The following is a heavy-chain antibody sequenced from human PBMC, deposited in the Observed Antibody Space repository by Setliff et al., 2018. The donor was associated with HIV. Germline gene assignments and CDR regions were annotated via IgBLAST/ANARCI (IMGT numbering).Heavy chain of an antibody. CDR2: IYTSGIT. V-gene: IGHV4-4*08. J-gene: IGHJ6*03. D-gene: IGHD3-10*01. CDR3: ARDRRGYYYGSGSCYMGV. CDR1: GDSISSYY. Sequence: SETLSLTCTVSGDSISSYYWSWIRQPPGKGLEWIGYIYTSGITDYNPSLKSRVTISGDTSKNQFSLKLSSVTAADTAVYYCARDRRGYYYGSGSCYMGVWGTGTTVTVSS.